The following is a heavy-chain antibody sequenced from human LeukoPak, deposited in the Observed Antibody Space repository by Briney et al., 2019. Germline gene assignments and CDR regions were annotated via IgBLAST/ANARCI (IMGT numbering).Heavy chain of an antibody. CDR1: GFTFSSYS. J-gene: IGHJ4*02. D-gene: IGHD2-2*01. CDR2: ISSSSSYI. CDR3: ARGACSSTSCSADY. Sequence: GGSLRLSCAASGFTFSSYSMNWARQAPGKGLEWVSSISSSSSYIYYADSVKGRFTISRDNAKNSLYLQMNSLRAEDTAVYYCARGACSSTSCSADYWGQGTLVTVSS. V-gene: IGHV3-21*01.